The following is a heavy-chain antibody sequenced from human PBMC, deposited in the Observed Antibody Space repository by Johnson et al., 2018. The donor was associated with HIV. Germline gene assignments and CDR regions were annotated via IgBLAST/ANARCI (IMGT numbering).Heavy chain of an antibody. J-gene: IGHJ3*02. CDR2: IRNDGSNK. V-gene: IGHV3-30*02. Sequence: QVQLVESGGGVVQPGGSLRLSCAASGFTFNSYGMHWVRQAPGKWLEWVAFIRNDGSNKFYADSVKGRFTISRDNSKNTLYLQMNSLRAEDTAVYYCAKGRSSGYYSLADAVDIWGQGTMVTVSS. CDR1: GFTFNSYG. CDR3: AKGRSSGYYSLADAVDI. D-gene: IGHD3-22*01.